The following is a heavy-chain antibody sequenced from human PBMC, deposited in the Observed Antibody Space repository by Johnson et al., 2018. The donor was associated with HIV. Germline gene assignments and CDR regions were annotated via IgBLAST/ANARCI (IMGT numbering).Heavy chain of an antibody. CDR2: ISGSGGST. J-gene: IGHJ3*02. V-gene: IGHV3-23*04. CDR3: STDAFDI. Sequence: EQLVESGGGLIQPGGSLRLSCAASGFTVSSNYMSWVRQAPGKGLEWVSAISGSGGSTYYADSVKGRFTISRDNSKNTLYLQMNSLRAEDTAVYYCSTDAFDIWGQGTMVTVSS. CDR1: GFTVSSNY.